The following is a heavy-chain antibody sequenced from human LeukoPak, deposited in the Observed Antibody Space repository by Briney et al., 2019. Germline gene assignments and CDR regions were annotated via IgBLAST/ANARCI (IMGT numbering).Heavy chain of an antibody. CDR1: GFTFSSYS. V-gene: IGHV3-21*04. J-gene: IGHJ4*02. CDR3: ATQPYYDFSPFDY. D-gene: IGHD3-3*01. CDR2: ISSSSSYI. Sequence: GGSLRLSCAASGFTFSSYSMNWVRQAPGKGLEWVSSISSSSSYIYYADSVKGRFTISRDNAKNSLYLQMNSLRAEDTAVYYCATQPYYDFSPFDYWGQGTLVTVSS.